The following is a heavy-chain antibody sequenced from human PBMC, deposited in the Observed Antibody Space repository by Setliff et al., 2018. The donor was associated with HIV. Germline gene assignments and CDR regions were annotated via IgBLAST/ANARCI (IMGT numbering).Heavy chain of an antibody. V-gene: IGHV4-34*01. CDR1: GGSFNGYS. D-gene: IGHD6-25*01. CDR3: ARYSPRGYTLTGPY. Sequence: PSETLSLTCAVYGGSFNGYSWTWIRQPPGKGLEWIGGINHSGSTNYNPSLKSRVTISVDTSKNQFSLKLTSVTAADTAVYYCARYSPRGYTLTGPYWVQGTLVTVSS. CDR2: INHSGST. J-gene: IGHJ4*02.